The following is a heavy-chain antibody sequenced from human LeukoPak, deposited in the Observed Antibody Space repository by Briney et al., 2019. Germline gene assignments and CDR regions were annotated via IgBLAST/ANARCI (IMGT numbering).Heavy chain of an antibody. CDR1: GFSFSSYP. Sequence: GGSLRLSCSASGFSFSSYPMHWLRQAPGKGLEYVSAISSNGVTTYYEESVKGRFTISRDNYKNTLYLQMTSLRPEDTAVYYCVKEIAFYDYWGQGTLITVSS. V-gene: IGHV3-64D*06. CDR3: VKEIAFYDY. J-gene: IGHJ4*02. D-gene: IGHD2/OR15-2a*01. CDR2: ISSNGVTT.